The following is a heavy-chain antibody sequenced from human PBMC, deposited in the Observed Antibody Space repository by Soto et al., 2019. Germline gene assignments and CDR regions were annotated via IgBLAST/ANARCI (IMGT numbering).Heavy chain of an antibody. J-gene: IGHJ4*02. D-gene: IGHD3-22*01. CDR3: ARDRMYDSSGYYYPHCDY. V-gene: IGHV4-39*07. CDR2: ISYSEST. CDR1: GGSISSDSYY. Sequence: PSETLSLTCTVSGGSISSDSYYWGWIRQSPEKGLEWIASISYSESTYYNPSLKSRVTISLDTSKNQFSLKLSSVTAADTAVYYCARDRMYDSSGYYYPHCDYWGQGTLVTVSS.